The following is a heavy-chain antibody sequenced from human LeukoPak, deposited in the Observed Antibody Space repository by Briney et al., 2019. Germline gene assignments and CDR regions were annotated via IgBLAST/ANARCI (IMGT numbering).Heavy chain of an antibody. CDR1: GFTFSSYS. CDR2: IKQDGSEK. CDR3: ARRQWLAE. J-gene: IGHJ4*02. V-gene: IGHV3-7*03. D-gene: IGHD6-19*01. Sequence: GGSLRLSCAASGFTFSSYSMNWVRQAPGKGLEWVANIKQDGSEKYYVDSVKGRFTISRDNAKNSLYLQMNSLRAEDTAVYYCARRQWLAEWGQGTLVTVSS.